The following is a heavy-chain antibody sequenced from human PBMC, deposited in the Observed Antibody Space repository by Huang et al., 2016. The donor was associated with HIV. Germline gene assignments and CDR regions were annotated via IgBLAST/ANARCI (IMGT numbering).Heavy chain of an antibody. Sequence: EVQLVESGGGLVRPGGYLTLSCAASGFTFSDYSMSWVRQAPGKGLEWGSHISGSRTYIYYVDSVKGRFAISRDNAKNLLFLQMNSLRAEDTALYYCARRYNWNYVAHGFDIWGQGTMVTVSS. CDR3: ARRYNWNYVAHGFDI. CDR2: ISGSRTYI. D-gene: IGHD1-7*01. CDR1: GFTFSDYS. V-gene: IGHV3-21*06. J-gene: IGHJ3*02.